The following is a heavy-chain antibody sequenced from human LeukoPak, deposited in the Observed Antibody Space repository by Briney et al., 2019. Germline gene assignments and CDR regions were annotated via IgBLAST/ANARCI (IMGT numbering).Heavy chain of an antibody. V-gene: IGHV3-48*03. J-gene: IGHJ4*02. CDR3: ARGGEDYGDYAFDY. CDR2: ISNYGSTK. Sequence: SGGSLRLSCVASGFIFNSYEMNWVRQAPGKGLEWISYISNYGSTKKYADSVKGRFTISRDNAKNSLYLQMNSLRAEDTAVYYCARGGEDYGDYAFDYWGQGTLVTVSS. CDR1: GFIFNSYE. D-gene: IGHD4-17*01.